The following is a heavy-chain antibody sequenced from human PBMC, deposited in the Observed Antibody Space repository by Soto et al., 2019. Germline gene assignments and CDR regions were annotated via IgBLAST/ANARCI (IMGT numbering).Heavy chain of an antibody. J-gene: IGHJ4*02. Sequence: GGSLRLSCAASGFNFSSYAMSWVRQAPGKGLEWVSAISGSGGSTYYADSVKGRFTISRDNSKNTLYLQMNSLRAEDTAVYYCAKAYYYDSSGYYLWGQGTLVTVSS. CDR2: ISGSGGST. D-gene: IGHD3-22*01. V-gene: IGHV3-23*01. CDR1: GFNFSSYA. CDR3: AKAYYYDSSGYYL.